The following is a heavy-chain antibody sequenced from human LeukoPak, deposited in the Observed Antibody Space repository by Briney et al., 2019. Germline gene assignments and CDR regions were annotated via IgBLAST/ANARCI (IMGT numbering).Heavy chain of an antibody. V-gene: IGHV1-2*02. CDR3: ARGVSDTMVRGVIITHWFDP. D-gene: IGHD3-10*01. J-gene: IGHJ5*02. CDR2: INPNSGGT. Sequence: ASVKVSCKASGYTFTGYYMHWVRQAPGQGLEWRGWINPNSGGTNYAQKFQGGVTMTRDTSISTAYMELSRLRSDDTAVYYCARGVSDTMVRGVIITHWFDPWGQGTLVTVSS. CDR1: GYTFTGYY.